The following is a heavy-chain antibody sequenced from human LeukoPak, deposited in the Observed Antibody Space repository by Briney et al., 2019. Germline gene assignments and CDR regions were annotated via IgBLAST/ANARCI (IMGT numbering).Heavy chain of an antibody. V-gene: IGHV3-7*01. Sequence: GGSLRLSCEASGFTFSNYWTSWVRQTPGKGLEWVANIKEDGSEKNYVDSVKGRFTLSRDNAKNSLYLQMNSLRAEDTAVYYCAGSGSDFDYWGQGTLVSVSS. CDR1: GFTFSNYW. D-gene: IGHD3-3*01. CDR3: AGSGSDFDY. CDR2: IKEDGSEK. J-gene: IGHJ4*02.